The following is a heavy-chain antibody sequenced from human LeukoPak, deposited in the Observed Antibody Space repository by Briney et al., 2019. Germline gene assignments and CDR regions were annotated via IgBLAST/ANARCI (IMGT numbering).Heavy chain of an antibody. CDR3: ARGPYASGSYGRRGWVHYMDV. V-gene: IGHV3-48*03. J-gene: IGHJ6*03. CDR2: ISSSGSTI. CDR1: GFTFSSYE. Sequence: GGSLRLSCAASGFTFSSYEMNWVRQTPGKGLEWVSYISSSGSTIYYADSVKGRFTISRDNAKNSLYLQMNSLRAEDTAVYYCARGPYASGSYGRRGWVHYMDVWGKGTTVTISS. D-gene: IGHD3-10*01.